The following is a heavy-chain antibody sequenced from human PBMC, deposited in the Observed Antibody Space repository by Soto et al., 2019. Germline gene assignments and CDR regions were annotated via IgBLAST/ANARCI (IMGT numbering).Heavy chain of an antibody. CDR3: TRSSSTVTTLDY. Sequence: HLQLQASGSGLVKPSQTLSLTCAVSGGSISSGGYSWSWIRQPPGKGLEWVGYIYHSGSTYYNPSLKRRVTISIDRAKNQFSLKLSSVTAADTAVYYCTRSSSTVTTLDYWGQGTLVTVSS. CDR1: GGSISSGGYS. J-gene: IGHJ4*02. V-gene: IGHV4-30-2*01. D-gene: IGHD2-2*01. CDR2: IYHSGST.